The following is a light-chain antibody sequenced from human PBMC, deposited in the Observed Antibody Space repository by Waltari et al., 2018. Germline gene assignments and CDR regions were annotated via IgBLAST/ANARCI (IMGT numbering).Light chain of an antibody. Sequence: QSGLTQPPSVSGAPGQSVTISCTVSNSNIWSGHDVHLSQLLPITAPKLLIYVNRKPTPGAPQRFYVSKSGTSASRAITGLQAGDEADNYCQSYDSSLSGSVFGGGTKLTAL. V-gene: IGLV1-40*01. J-gene: IGLJ3*02. CDR3: QSYDSSLSGSV. CDR1: NSNIWSGHD. CDR2: VNR.